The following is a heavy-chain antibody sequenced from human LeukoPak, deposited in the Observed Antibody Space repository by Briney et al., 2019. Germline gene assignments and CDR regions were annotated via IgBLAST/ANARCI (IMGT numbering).Heavy chain of an antibody. D-gene: IGHD3-10*01. J-gene: IGHJ4*02. CDR3: ARVDGSGSYFLVY. CDR2: ISGYNGKT. Sequence: ASVKVSCKASGYTFTSYDITWVRQAPGQGLEWMGWISGYNGKTNYAQKFQGRVTMTTDTSTSTAYMELSSLRSEDTAVYYCARVDGSGSYFLVYWGQGTLVTVSS. V-gene: IGHV1-18*01. CDR1: GYTFTSYD.